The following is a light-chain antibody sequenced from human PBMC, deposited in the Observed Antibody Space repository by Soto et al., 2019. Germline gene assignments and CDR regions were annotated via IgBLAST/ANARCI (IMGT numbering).Light chain of an antibody. Sequence: QLVLTQPASVSGSPGQSITISCTGTSRDVGGYDYVSWYQQCPGKAPKFMIYEVNNRPSGVSNRFSGSKSGNTASLTISGLRAEDEADYYCSSYTDNRTLIFGGGTKLTVL. J-gene: IGLJ2*01. CDR2: EVN. CDR3: SSYTDNRTLI. CDR1: SRDVGGYDY. V-gene: IGLV2-14*01.